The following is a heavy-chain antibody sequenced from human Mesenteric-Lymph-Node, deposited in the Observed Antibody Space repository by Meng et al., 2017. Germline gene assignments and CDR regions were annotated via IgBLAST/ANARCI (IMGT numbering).Heavy chain of an antibody. CDR3: ARRVGSLPRGVFSGSYAYYDY. CDR2: ISDDSIYI. Sequence: GESLKISCAASGFTFTTYGMTWVRQAPGQGLEWVSSISDDSIYIYYAHSVKGRFTISRDNAQKSLYLQMNSLRAEDTAVYYCARRVGSLPRGVFSGSYAYYDYWGQGTLVTVSS. CDR1: GFTFTTYG. J-gene: IGHJ4*02. D-gene: IGHD3-16*01. V-gene: IGHV3-21*01.